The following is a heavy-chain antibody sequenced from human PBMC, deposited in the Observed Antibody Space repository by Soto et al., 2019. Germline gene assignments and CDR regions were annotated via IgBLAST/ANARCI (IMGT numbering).Heavy chain of an antibody. D-gene: IGHD2-8*01. J-gene: IGHJ4*02. Sequence: PGGSLRLSCAASGFTFSAFSMTWVRQAPGKGLEWVSTINDVGSGAYDADSVKGRFTISRDNSRNTLYLQMNSLRAEDTAVYFCAKGAGGVFVPPLLDSWGQGTLVTVSS. CDR2: INDVGSGA. V-gene: IGHV3-23*01. CDR3: AKGAGGVFVPPLLDS. CDR1: GFTFSAFS.